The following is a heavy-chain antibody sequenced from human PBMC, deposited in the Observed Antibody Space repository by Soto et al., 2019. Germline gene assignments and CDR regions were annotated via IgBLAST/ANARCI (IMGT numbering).Heavy chain of an antibody. CDR1: GYSFTSYW. Sequence: GESLKISCKGSGYSFTSYWIGWVRQMPGKGLEWMGIIYPGDSDTRYSPSFQGQVTISADKSISTAYLQWSSPKASDTAMYYCATTGGRSGYDYYYYGMDVWGQGTTVTVSS. J-gene: IGHJ6*02. CDR3: ATTGGRSGYDYYYYGMDV. V-gene: IGHV5-51*01. CDR2: IYPGDSDT. D-gene: IGHD5-12*01.